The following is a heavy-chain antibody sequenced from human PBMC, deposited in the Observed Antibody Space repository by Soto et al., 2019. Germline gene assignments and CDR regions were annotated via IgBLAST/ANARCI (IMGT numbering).Heavy chain of an antibody. CDR1: GFKFSSYE. CDR2: ILHSGAII. J-gene: IGHJ4*02. Sequence: EVQLEESGGGLVQPGGSLRLACAGSGFKFSSYEMNWVRQAPGKGLEWLSFILHSGAIIYYADSVKGRFTISRDNAKNLLYLHMNTLRVEDTSIYYCATRLSVSYGPLFDQWGQGTLVTVSS. CDR3: ATRLSVSYGPLFDQ. D-gene: IGHD3-16*01. V-gene: IGHV3-48*03.